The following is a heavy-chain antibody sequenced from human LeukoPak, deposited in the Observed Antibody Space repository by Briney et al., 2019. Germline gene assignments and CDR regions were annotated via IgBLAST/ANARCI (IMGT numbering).Heavy chain of an antibody. Sequence: SETLSLICTVSGGSISSSSYYWGWIRQPPGKGLEWIGSIYYSGSTYYNPSLKSRVTISVDTSKNQFSLKLSSVTAADTAVYYCARGPGGGSHSDAFDIWGQGTMVTVSS. CDR3: ARGPGGGSHSDAFDI. D-gene: IGHD1-26*01. J-gene: IGHJ3*02. CDR1: GGSISSSSYY. CDR2: IYYSGST. V-gene: IGHV4-39*01.